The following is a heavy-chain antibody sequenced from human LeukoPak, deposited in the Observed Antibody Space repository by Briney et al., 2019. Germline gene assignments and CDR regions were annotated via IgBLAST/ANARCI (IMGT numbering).Heavy chain of an antibody. CDR1: GFAFSSYG. CDR2: IRYDGSNK. V-gene: IGHV3-30*02. D-gene: IGHD3-9*01. Sequence: GGSLRLSCAASGFAFSSYGMHWVRQAPGKGLEWVAFIRYDGSNKYYADSVKGRFTISRDNSKNTLYLQMNSLRAEDTAVYYCAKPGGILTGYYQFDYWGQGTLVTVSS. J-gene: IGHJ4*02. CDR3: AKPGGILTGYYQFDY.